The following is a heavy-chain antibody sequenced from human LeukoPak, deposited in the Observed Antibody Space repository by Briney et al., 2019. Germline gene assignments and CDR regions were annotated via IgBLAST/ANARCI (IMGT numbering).Heavy chain of an antibody. CDR1: GGSISSYY. D-gene: IGHD6-19*01. CDR3: ARGGSGWYPPFDY. J-gene: IGHJ4*02. CDR2: IYYSGSA. Sequence: PSETLSLTCTVSGGSISSYYWSWIRQPPGQGLERIGYIYYSGSANYNPSLKSRVTISVDTSKNQFSLKLSSVTAADTAVYYCARGGSGWYPPFDYWGQGTLVTVSS. V-gene: IGHV4-59*08.